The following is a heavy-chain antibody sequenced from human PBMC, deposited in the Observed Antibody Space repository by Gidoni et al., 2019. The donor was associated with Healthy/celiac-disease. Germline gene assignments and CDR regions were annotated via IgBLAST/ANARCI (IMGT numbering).Heavy chain of an antibody. CDR2: IYHSGST. CDR1: VGSIISSNW. D-gene: IGHD6-13*01. V-gene: IGHV4-4*02. J-gene: IGHJ4*02. Sequence: QVQLQDSGPGLVTPSGTLSLTCAVSVGSIISSNWWSWVRQPPGKGLEWMGEIYHSGSTNYNPSLKSRVTISVDKSKNQFSLKLSSVTAADTAVYYCASDDSSSHSPLDYWGQGTLVTVSS. CDR3: ASDDSSSHSPLDY.